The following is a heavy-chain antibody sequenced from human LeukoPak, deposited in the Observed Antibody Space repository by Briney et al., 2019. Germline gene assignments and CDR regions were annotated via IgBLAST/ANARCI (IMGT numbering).Heavy chain of an antibody. Sequence: GGSLRLSCAASGFTFSSYSMNWVRQAPGKGLEWVSSISSSSSYIYYADSVKGRFTISRDNAKNSLYLQMNSLRAEDTAVYYCARVIYSYGQYYFDYWGQGTLVTVSS. CDR3: ARVIYSYGQYYFDY. J-gene: IGHJ4*02. D-gene: IGHD5-18*01. CDR2: ISSSSSYI. CDR1: GFTFSSYS. V-gene: IGHV3-21*01.